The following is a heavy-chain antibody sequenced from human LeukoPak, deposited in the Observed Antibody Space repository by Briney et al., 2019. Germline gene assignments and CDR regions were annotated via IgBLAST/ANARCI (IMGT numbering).Heavy chain of an antibody. CDR3: AKLPINRSYYDSGFS. CDR1: GGSFSGLF. D-gene: IGHD3-16*01. CDR2: INHFGST. V-gene: IGHV4-34*01. J-gene: IGHJ5*02. Sequence: TSETLSLTCVVNGGSFSGLFWSWIRQAPGKGLEWIGEINHFGSTNYSPSFKSRVTMSVDASKNQFFLNLSSVTAADTAVYYCAKLPINRSYYDSGFSWGQGTLVTVSS.